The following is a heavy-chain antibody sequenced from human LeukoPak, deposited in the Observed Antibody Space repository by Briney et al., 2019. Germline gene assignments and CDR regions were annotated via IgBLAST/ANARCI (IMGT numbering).Heavy chain of an antibody. D-gene: IGHD5-24*01. CDR3: ARVHRGDGYSRWWFDP. Sequence: SVKVSCKASGGTFSSYAISWVRQAPGQGREWMGGIIPIFGTANYAQKFQGRVTITADESTSTAYMELSSLRSEDTAVYYCARVHRGDGYSRWWFDPWGQGTLVTVSS. CDR1: GGTFSSYA. J-gene: IGHJ5*02. CDR2: IIPIFGTA. V-gene: IGHV1-69*13.